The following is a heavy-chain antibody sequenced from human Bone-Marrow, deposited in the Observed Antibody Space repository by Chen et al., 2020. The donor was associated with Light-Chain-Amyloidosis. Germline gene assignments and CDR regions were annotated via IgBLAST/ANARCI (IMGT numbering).Heavy chain of an antibody. CDR1: GYTFTGYH. CDR2: INPNRDST. CDR3: ARGLHCSNTNWYLEFYYNAMDV. J-gene: IGHJ6*02. V-gene: IGHV1-2*02. Sequence: QVQLVQSGAEVKKPGASVKVSCEASGYTFTGYHMHWVRQAPGQGLEWMGWINPNRDSTIYAQKFQGRVTMTRDTSISTVYMELSRLRSDDTAVYYCARGLHCSNTNWYLEFYYNAMDVWGQGTTVTVSS. D-gene: IGHD2-2*01.